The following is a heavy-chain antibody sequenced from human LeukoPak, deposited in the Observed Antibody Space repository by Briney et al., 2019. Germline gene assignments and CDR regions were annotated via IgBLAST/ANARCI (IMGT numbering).Heavy chain of an antibody. J-gene: IGHJ4*02. CDR3: ARAIDYGDYWVPYYFDY. CDR1: GGSISSGGYY. Sequence: SETLSLTRTVSGGSISSGGYYWSWIRQPPGKGLEWIGYIYYSGSTNYNPSLKSRVTISVDTSKNQFSLKLSSVTAADTAVYYCARAIDYGDYWVPYYFDYWGQGTLVTVSS. D-gene: IGHD4-17*01. CDR2: IYYSGST. V-gene: IGHV4-61*08.